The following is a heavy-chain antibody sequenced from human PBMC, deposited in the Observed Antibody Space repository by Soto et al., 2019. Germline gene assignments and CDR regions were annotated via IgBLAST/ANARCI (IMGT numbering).Heavy chain of an antibody. CDR3: AITYCRDNSCPRDFDF. CDR2: FIPILDMA. J-gene: IGHJ4*02. CDR1: GGTFNTYT. V-gene: IGHV1-69*02. Sequence: QVQVVQSGAEVKKPESSVKVSSKPSGGTFNTYTVNWVRLAPRHGLEWMGRFIPILDMANYAQKFQDRVTITADRSTFTAYMELNSLTSDDPAVYYCAITYCRDNSCPRDFDFWGPGTRVTVSS. D-gene: IGHD2-21*01.